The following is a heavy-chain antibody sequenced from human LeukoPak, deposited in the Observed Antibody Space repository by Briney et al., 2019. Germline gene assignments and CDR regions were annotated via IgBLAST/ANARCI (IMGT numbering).Heavy chain of an antibody. D-gene: IGHD5-24*01. Sequence: GGSLRLSCTASGFTFGDYTMSWFRQAPGKGLEWVGFIRSKAYGGATEYAASVKGRFSISRDDSKSIAYLQMNSLKTEDTAVYYCTRGDRGRWLQLQVDYWGQGTLVTVSS. J-gene: IGHJ4*02. CDR2: IRSKAYGGAT. V-gene: IGHV3-49*03. CDR1: GFTFGDYT. CDR3: TRGDRGRWLQLQVDY.